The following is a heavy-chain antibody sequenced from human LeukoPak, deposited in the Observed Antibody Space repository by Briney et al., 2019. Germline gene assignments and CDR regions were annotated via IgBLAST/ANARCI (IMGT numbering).Heavy chain of an antibody. CDR3: ARDRPPHSSSDAFDI. Sequence: KPGGSLRLSCAASGFTFSSYSMNWVRQAPGKGLEWVSFITSSSSRYIYYADSVKGRFTISRDNAKNSLYLQMNSLRAEDTAVYYCARDRPPHSSSDAFDIWGQGTMVTVSS. CDR2: ITSSSSRYI. CDR1: GFTFSSYS. D-gene: IGHD6-6*01. V-gene: IGHV3-21*01. J-gene: IGHJ3*02.